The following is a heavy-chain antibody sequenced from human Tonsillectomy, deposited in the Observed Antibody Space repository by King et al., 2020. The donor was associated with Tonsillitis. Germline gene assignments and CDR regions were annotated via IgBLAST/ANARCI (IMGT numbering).Heavy chain of an antibody. CDR3: ARAPGSRGDYYFDL. J-gene: IGHJ4*02. V-gene: IGHV3-13*01. CDR1: GVTFSSYD. Sequence: QLVQSGGGLVQPGGSLRLSCAASGVTFSSYDMHWVRQTTGKGLEWVSAIGPAGDTYYPGSVKGRFTISRENANNSFYLQMNSLRAEDTAVYYCARAPGSRGDYYFDLWGQGTLVTVSS. CDR2: IGPAGDT. D-gene: IGHD3-16*01.